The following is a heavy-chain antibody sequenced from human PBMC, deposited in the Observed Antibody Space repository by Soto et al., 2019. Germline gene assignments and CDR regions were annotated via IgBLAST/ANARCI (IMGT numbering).Heavy chain of an antibody. CDR2: IHPSGDT. V-gene: IGHV1-46*01. J-gene: IGHJ1*01. D-gene: IGHD2-15*01. CDR3: VRGYCTTSPGSGDFQF. Sequence: QVQLVQSGAELKNPGASVKVACKASGYKFTTYFIHWVRQAPGQGLEWMGMIHPSGDTGYAQKFRGSVTMTIDTSTTTAYMELRNLTSEDTAVYFSVRGYCTTSPGSGDFQFGGQGTLVTVSS. CDR1: GYKFTTYF.